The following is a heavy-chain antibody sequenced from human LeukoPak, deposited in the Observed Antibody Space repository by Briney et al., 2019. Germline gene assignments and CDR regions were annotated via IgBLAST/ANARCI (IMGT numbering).Heavy chain of an antibody. Sequence: GGSLRLSCAASGFTFSSYAMSWVRQAPGKGLEWVAVISYDGSNKYYADSVKGRFTISRDNSKNTLYLQMNSLRAEDTAVYYCAKDRFGYYDSSGYFDYWGQGTLVTVSS. CDR2: ISYDGSNK. CDR3: AKDRFGYYDSSGYFDY. D-gene: IGHD3-22*01. CDR1: GFTFSSYA. V-gene: IGHV3-30*18. J-gene: IGHJ4*02.